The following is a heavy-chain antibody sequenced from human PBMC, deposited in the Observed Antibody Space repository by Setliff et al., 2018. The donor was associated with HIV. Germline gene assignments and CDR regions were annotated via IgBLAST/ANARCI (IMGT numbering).Heavy chain of an antibody. CDR3: ARDPGYKSSWYGAFDI. Sequence: ASVKVSCKASGYTFSSYGISWVRQAPGQGLEWVGWISAYNGDTKYAQKLQGRVTMTRDTSISTAFMDLSRLRSDDTAVYYCARDPGYKSSWYGAFDIWGQGTMVT. V-gene: IGHV1-18*01. CDR2: ISAYNGDT. D-gene: IGHD6-13*01. CDR1: GYTFSSYG. J-gene: IGHJ3*02.